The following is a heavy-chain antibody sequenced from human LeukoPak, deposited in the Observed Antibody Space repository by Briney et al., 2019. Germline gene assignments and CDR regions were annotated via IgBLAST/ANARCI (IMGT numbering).Heavy chain of an antibody. V-gene: IGHV3-21*01. J-gene: IGHJ4*02. CDR1: GFTVTSNY. CDR2: ISSGSSAI. CDR3: ARGHTAVTRHFDF. D-gene: IGHD4-17*01. Sequence: KAGGSLRLSCAASGFTVTSNYMSWVSQARGEWLEWLSIISSGSSAIFSADALKGRFTISRDDAKNLLYLDMNSLRAEDTAVYYCARGHTAVTRHFDFWGQGTLVTVSS.